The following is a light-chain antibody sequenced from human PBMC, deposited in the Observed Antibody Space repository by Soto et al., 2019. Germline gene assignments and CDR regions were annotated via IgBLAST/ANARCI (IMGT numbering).Light chain of an antibody. V-gene: IGKV1-5*01. CDR3: QQYNSYPWT. CDR1: QSINRR. CDR2: DAS. Sequence: DIQMTQSPSTLCASVGDRVTITCRASQSINRRLAWYQQKPGKAPNLLIYDASTLESGVPARFSGGDSGTEFTLTISSLQPDDFTTFYCQQYNSYPWTFGQGTKVEIK. J-gene: IGKJ1*01.